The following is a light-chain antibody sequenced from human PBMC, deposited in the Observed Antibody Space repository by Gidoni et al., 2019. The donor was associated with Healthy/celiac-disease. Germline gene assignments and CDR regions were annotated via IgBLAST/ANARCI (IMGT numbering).Light chain of an antibody. J-gene: IGLJ2*01. CDR1: SSDVGGYNY. CDR2: DVS. Sequence: QSALTQPDSAPGSPGQSITISCTGTSSDVGGYNYVSWYQQHPGKAPKLMIYDVSNRPSGVSNRFSGSKSGNTASLTISGLQAEDEADYYCSSYTSSSTLVVFGGGTKLTVL. CDR3: SSYTSSSTLVV. V-gene: IGLV2-14*01.